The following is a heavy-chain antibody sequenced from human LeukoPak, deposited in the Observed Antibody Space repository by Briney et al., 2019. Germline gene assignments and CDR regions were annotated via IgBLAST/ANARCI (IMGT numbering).Heavy chain of an antibody. J-gene: IGHJ4*02. V-gene: IGHV4-34*01. D-gene: IGHD3-22*01. CDR3: AGSGYYYDSRDY. Sequence: SETLSLTCAVYGGSFSGYYWSWIRQPPGKGLEWIGEINHSGSTNYNPSLKSRVTISVDTPKNQFSLKLSSVTAADTAVYYCAGSGYYYDSRDYWGQGTLVTVSS. CDR1: GGSFSGYY. CDR2: INHSGST.